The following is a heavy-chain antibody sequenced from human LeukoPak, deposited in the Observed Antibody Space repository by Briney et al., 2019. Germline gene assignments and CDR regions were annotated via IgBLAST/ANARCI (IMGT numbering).Heavy chain of an antibody. D-gene: IGHD6-19*01. J-gene: IGHJ4*02. CDR3: AKGGAVAGPLDY. CDR1: GFTLDYFA. Sequence: GGSLRLSCAASGFTLDYFAMHWVRQAPGKGLEWVSGISWNSGSIGYADSVKGRFTISRDNAKNSLYLQMKSLRAEDTALYYCAKGGAVAGPLDYWGQGTLVTVSS. CDR2: ISWNSGSI. V-gene: IGHV3-9*01.